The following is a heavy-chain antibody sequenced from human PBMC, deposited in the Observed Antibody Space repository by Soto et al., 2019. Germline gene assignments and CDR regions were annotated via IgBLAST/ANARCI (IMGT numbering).Heavy chain of an antibody. V-gene: IGHV1-2*02. CDR1: GYTFTGYY. Sequence: QVQLVQSGAEVKKPGASVKVSCKASGYTFTGYYMHWVRQAPGQGLEWMGWINPNSGGTNYAQKFQGRVTMTTHKVLSTANMELPRGISDDTAGYYCGRAQFEIVVVPAATYYDYYYGMDVWGRGSTVTVCS. D-gene: IGHD2-2*01. J-gene: IGHJ6*02. CDR3: GRAQFEIVVVPAATYYDYYYGMDV. CDR2: INPNSGGT.